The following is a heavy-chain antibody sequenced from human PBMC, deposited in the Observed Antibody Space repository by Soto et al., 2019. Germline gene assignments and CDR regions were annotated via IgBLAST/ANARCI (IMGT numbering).Heavy chain of an antibody. CDR1: GYTFTSYG. J-gene: IGHJ4*02. D-gene: IGHD2-2*01. CDR3: ARRGACISTSCSLDY. Sequence: GASVKVSCKASGYTFTSYGISWVRQAPEQGLEWMGWISAYKGHTNYAQKLQGRVTMTTDTSTSIAYMELSSLRSEDTAVYYCARRGACISTSCSLDYWGQGTLVTVSS. V-gene: IGHV1-18*01. CDR2: ISAYKGHT.